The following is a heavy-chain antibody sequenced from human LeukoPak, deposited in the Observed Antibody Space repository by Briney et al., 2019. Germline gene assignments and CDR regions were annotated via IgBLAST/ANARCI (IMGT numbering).Heavy chain of an antibody. Sequence: SETLSLTCTVSGGSISSYYWSWIRQPPGKGLEWIGYIYTSGSTNYNPSLKSRVTISVDTSKKQFSLKLSSVTAADTAVYYCARRRGTTGTPYYYYYMDVWGKGTTVTVSS. D-gene: IGHD1-1*01. J-gene: IGHJ6*03. CDR3: ARRRGTTGTPYYYYYMDV. V-gene: IGHV4-4*09. CDR2: IYTSGST. CDR1: GGSISSYY.